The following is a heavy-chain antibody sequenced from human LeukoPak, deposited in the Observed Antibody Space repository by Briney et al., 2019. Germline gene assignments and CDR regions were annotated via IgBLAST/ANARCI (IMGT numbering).Heavy chain of an antibody. CDR1: GFTFSSYE. J-gene: IGHJ4*02. V-gene: IGHV3-30-3*01. CDR3: AREEWYYFDY. D-gene: IGHD3-3*01. CDR2: ISYDGSNK. Sequence: GGSLRLSCAASGFTFSSYEMNWVRQAPGKGLEWVAVISYDGSNKYYVDSVKGRFTIARDNSKNTVYLQMNSLRAEDMAVYYCAREEWYYFDYWGQGTLVTVSS.